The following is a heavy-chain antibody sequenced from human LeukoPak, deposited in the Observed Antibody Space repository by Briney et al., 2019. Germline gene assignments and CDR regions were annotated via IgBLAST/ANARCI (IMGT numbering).Heavy chain of an antibody. CDR2: ISGSGGST. J-gene: IGHJ4*02. V-gene: IGHV3-23*01. CDR3: AKEVPYYYDSSGYYYASGWFDY. D-gene: IGHD3-22*01. Sequence: GGSLRLSCAASGFTFSSYAMSWVRQAPGKGLEWVSAISGSGGSTYYADSVKGRFTISRDNSKNTLYLQMNSLRAEDTAVYYCAKEVPYYYDSSGYYYASGWFDYWGQGTLVTVSS. CDR1: GFTFSSYA.